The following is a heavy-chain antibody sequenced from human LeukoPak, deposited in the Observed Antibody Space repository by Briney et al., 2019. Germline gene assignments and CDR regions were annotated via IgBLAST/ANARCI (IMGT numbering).Heavy chain of an antibody. Sequence: SGTLSLTCSVSGGSISSCTWWTWVHQPPGRGLEWIGEMSRDGTTNYNPSLESRVTVSLDETNNQFSLNLYSVTAADTAVYFCASRWDVTGEPCWGQGTLVTVSS. CDR3: ASRWDVTGEPC. CDR2: MSRDGTT. V-gene: IGHV4-4*02. CDR1: GGSISSCTW. J-gene: IGHJ4*02. D-gene: IGHD7-27*01.